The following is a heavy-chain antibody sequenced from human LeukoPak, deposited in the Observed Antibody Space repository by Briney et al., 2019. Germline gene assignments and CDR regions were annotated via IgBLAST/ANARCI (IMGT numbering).Heavy chain of an antibody. CDR2: INPNSGGT. Sequence: ASVKVSCKASGYTFTGYYMHWVRQAPGQGLEWMGWINPNSGGTNYAQEFQGRVTMTRDTSISTAYMELSRLGYDDTAVYYCARDTRSSYLQYYFDYWGPGTLVTVSS. CDR1: GYTFTGYY. V-gene: IGHV1-2*02. D-gene: IGHD5-24*01. J-gene: IGHJ4*02. CDR3: ARDTRSSYLQYYFDY.